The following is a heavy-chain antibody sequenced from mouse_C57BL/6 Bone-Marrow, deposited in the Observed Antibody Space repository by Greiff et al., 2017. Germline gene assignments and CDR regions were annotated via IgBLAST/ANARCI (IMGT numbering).Heavy chain of an antibody. V-gene: IGHV2-4*01. D-gene: IGHD1-1*01. J-gene: IGHJ4*01. Sequence: VMLVESGPGLVQPSQSLSITCTVSGFSFTSYGVHWVRQPPGKGLEWLGVIWSGGSTDYNAAFISRLSISKDNSKSQVFFKMNSLQADDTAIYYCAKNSPITTVPLDYWGQGTSVTVSS. CDR3: AKNSPITTVPLDY. CDR1: GFSFTSYG. CDR2: IWSGGST.